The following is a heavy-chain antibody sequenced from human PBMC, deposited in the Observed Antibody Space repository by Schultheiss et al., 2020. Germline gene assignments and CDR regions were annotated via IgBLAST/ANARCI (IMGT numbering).Heavy chain of an antibody. CDR1: GFTFSIYG. V-gene: IGHV3-33*08. CDR3: ARGNDARV. Sequence: GGSLRLSCAASGFTFSIYGMHWVRQAPRKGLECVAIILYDGNNKYYGDSVKGRFTISRDNSKNTLYLQMNSLRAEDTAVYYCARGNDARVWGQGTMVTVSS. D-gene: IGHD1-1*01. J-gene: IGHJ3*01. CDR2: ILYDGNNK.